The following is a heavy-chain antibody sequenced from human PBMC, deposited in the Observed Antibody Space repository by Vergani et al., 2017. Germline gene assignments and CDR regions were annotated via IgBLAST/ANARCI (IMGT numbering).Heavy chain of an antibody. V-gene: IGHV3-74*01. Sequence: EVQLVESGGGSVQPGTSLRLSCAASEFTLSHYWMHWVRRAPGKGLVWVSRINSDGTETTYADSVRGRFTISRDNVRKTVYLQMTSLRVEDTGVYYCGRYCSGGSCSPRCFGLDVWGQGTMVTVSS. CDR3: GRYCSGGSCSPRCFGLDV. CDR1: EFTLSHYW. D-gene: IGHD2-15*01. CDR2: INSDGTET. J-gene: IGHJ6*02.